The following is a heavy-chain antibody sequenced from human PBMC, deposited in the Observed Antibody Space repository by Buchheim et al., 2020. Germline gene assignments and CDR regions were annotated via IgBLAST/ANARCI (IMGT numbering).Heavy chain of an antibody. CDR3: ATGGGNYYETSDPFDN. V-gene: IGHV1-18*01. Sequence: QVQLVQSGAEVKKPGASVTVSCKASGYTISTNGISWVQQAPGQGLEWMGWISLYNGKKNYPQEFQGRLTLTKNESTSKAYMQLRSLRSDDTAVYYCATGGGNYYETSDPFDNWGPGT. J-gene: IGHJ4*02. CDR2: ISLYNGKK. CDR1: GYTISTNG. D-gene: IGHD3-22*01.